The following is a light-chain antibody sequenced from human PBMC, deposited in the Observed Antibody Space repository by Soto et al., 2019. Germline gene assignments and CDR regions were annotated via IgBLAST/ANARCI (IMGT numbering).Light chain of an antibody. Sequence: ANLSLSPGEGAALSCRASQSVSSYLVWYQQKPGQAPRLLISDASNSATGIPARFSGMRSGADFTLTIRSLEPEAYAVYYFQQGANWPLILGGGTKVDIK. CDR3: QQGANWPLI. J-gene: IGKJ4*01. V-gene: IGKV3-11*01. CDR1: QSVSSY. CDR2: DAS.